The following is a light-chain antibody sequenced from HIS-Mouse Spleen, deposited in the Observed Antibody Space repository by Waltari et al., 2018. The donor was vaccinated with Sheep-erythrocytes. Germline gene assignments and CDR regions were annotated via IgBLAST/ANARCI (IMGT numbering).Light chain of an antibody. CDR3: QQYGSSPLFT. Sequence: EIVFTQSPVTLSLSTWERATLSCRASQSVSSSNLAWYQQKPGQAPRLLIYGASSRATGIPDRFSGSGSGTDFTLTISRLEPEDFAVYYCQQYGSSPLFTFGPGTKVDIK. CDR2: GAS. V-gene: IGKV3-20*01. J-gene: IGKJ3*01. CDR1: QSVSSSN.